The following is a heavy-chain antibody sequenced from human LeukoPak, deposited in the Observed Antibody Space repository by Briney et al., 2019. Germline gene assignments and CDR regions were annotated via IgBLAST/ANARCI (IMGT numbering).Heavy chain of an antibody. CDR3: ATTPGAYYYYHMDV. CDR2: ILGSGGGT. J-gene: IGHJ6*04. V-gene: IGHV3-23*01. CDR1: GFTFSTYV. Sequence: GGSLRLSCAASGFTFSTYVMTWVRQAPGMGLEWVSAILGSGGGTYYTDSVEGRFTISRDNSKNTLYLQMNSLRAEDTAVYYCATTPGAYYYYHMDVWGKGTTVTVSS. D-gene: IGHD3-10*01.